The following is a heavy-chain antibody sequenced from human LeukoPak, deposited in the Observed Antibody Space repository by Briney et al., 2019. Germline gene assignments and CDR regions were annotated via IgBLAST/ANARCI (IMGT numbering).Heavy chain of an antibody. CDR1: GGSISTTNYY. Sequence: PSETLSLTCTVSGGSISTTNYYWGWIRQPPGRDLEWIGSIYSSGNTYYNPSLESRVTISVDTSKNQLSLKLTSATAADTSVYYCARHSGLRSPFDPWGQGTLVTVSS. J-gene: IGHJ5*02. CDR3: ARHSGLRSPFDP. CDR2: IYSSGNT. V-gene: IGHV4-39*01. D-gene: IGHD3-3*01.